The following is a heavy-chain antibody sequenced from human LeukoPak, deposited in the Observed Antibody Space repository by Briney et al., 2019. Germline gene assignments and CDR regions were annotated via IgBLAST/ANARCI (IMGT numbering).Heavy chain of an antibody. D-gene: IGHD5-12*01. CDR2: IYSGGST. V-gene: IGHV3-53*01. CDR1: GFTVSSNY. Sequence: PGGSLRLSCAASGFTVSSNYMSWVRQAPGKGLEWVSVIYSGGSTYYADSVKGRFTISRDNSKNTLYLQMNSLRAEDTAVYYCASYSGYGGYYFDYWGQGALVTVSS. CDR3: ASYSGYGGYYFDY. J-gene: IGHJ4*02.